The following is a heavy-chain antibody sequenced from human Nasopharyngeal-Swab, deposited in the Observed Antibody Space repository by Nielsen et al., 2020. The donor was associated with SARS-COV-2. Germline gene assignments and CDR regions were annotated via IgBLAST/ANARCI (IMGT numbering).Heavy chain of an antibody. J-gene: IGHJ3*02. D-gene: IGHD3-22*01. CDR3: ARRAMIGPLGSFDI. CDR2: IYYSGST. CDR1: GGSISSGDYY. V-gene: IGHV4-30-4*01. Sequence: TLSLTCTVSGGSISSGDYYWSWIRQPPGKGLEWIGYIYYSGSTYYNPSLKSRVTISVDTSKNQFSLKLSSVTAADTAVYYCARRAMIGPLGSFDIWGQGTMVTVSS.